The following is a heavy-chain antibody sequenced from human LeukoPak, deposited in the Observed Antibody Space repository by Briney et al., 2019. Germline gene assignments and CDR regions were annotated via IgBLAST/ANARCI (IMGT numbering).Heavy chain of an antibody. CDR1: GGTFSSYA. CDR2: IIPILGIA. CDR3: ARDDWFDP. Sequence: SVKVSCKASGGTFSSYAISWVRQAPGQGLEWMGRIIPILGIADYAQKFQGRVTITADKSTSTAYMELSSLRSEDTAVYYCARDDWFDPWGQGTLVTVSS. J-gene: IGHJ5*02. V-gene: IGHV1-69*04.